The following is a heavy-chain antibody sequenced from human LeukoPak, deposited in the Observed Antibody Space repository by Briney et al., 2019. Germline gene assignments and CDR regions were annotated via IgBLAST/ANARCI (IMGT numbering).Heavy chain of an antibody. CDR3: ARPACSSTSCYLYFQH. V-gene: IGHV5-51*01. CDR1: GYSFTSYW. D-gene: IGHD2-2*01. CDR2: IYPANSDT. Sequence: GESLKISCKASGYSFTSYWIGWVRQMPGKGLEWMAIIYPANSDTRYSPSFQGQVPIPADKSISTAYLQWSSLKASDTAMYYCARPACSSTSCYLYFQHWGQGTLVTVSS. J-gene: IGHJ1*01.